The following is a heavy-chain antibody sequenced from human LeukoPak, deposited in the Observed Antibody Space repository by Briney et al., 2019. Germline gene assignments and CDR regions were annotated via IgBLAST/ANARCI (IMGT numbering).Heavy chain of an antibody. Sequence: PSETLSLTCTVSGGSIGSYYWNWIRQPPGKALEWIGHTHYSRNTKYNPSLQSRVTMSVDPPKNQLSLRLSYVTAADTAVYYCARDEGADSGIWPDPWGQGILVTVSS. CDR3: ARDEGADSGIWPDP. CDR2: THYSRNT. CDR1: GGSIGSYY. J-gene: IGHJ5*02. V-gene: IGHV4-59*01. D-gene: IGHD4-17*01.